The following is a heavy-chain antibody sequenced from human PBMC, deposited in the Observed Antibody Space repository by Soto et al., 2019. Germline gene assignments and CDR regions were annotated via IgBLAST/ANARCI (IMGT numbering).Heavy chain of an antibody. J-gene: IGHJ6*02. CDR1: AYNFTRNW. D-gene: IGHD2-15*01. Sequence: XASLTISFKRSAYNFTRNWTVWVRQIPGKGLEWMGIIYPGDSDTRYSPSFQGQVTMSADKSISTAYLQWSSLKASDTAIYYCAKQKISVRGSYYYGMEVWGQGTTVTVS. V-gene: IGHV5-51*01. CDR3: AKQKISVRGSYYYGMEV. CDR2: IYPGDSDT.